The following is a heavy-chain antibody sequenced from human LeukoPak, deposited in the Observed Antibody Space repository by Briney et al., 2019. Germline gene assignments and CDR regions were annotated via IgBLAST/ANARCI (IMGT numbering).Heavy chain of an antibody. Sequence: SETLSLTCTVSGGSISGSSYYWGWIRQPPGKGLEWIGSIYYSGSTYYNPSLKSRVTISVDTSKNQFSLKLSSVTAADTAVYYCASGGDGYNYDDAYAFDIWGQGTMVTVSS. CDR3: ASGGDGYNYDDAYAFDI. J-gene: IGHJ3*02. CDR2: IYYSGST. V-gene: IGHV4-39*07. CDR1: GGSISGSSYY. D-gene: IGHD5-24*01.